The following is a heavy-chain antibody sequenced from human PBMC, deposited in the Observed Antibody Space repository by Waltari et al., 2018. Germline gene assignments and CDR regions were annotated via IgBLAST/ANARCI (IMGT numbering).Heavy chain of an antibody. J-gene: IGHJ6*03. CDR1: GFTFSSYA. D-gene: IGHD3-10*01. CDR2: IYSGGST. V-gene: IGHV3-23*03. CDR3: AKTPWFGELNYYYYMDV. Sequence: EVQLLESGGGLVQPGGSLRLSCAASGFTFSSYAMSWVRQAPGKGLEWVSVIYSGGSTYYADSVKGRFTISRDNSKNTLYLQMNSLRAEDTAVYYCAKTPWFGELNYYYYMDVWGKGTTVTVSS.